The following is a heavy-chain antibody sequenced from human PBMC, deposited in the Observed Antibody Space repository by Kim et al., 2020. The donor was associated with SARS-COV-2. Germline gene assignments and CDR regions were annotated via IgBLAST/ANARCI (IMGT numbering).Heavy chain of an antibody. V-gene: IGHV3-9*01. J-gene: IGHJ4*02. Sequence: GGSLRLSCAASGFTFDDYAMHWVRQAPGKGLEWVSGIRWNSGSIGYADSVKGRFTISRDNAKNSLYLQMNSLRAEDTALYYCAKDIGIGGSSGWYGFDYWGQGTLVTVSS. CDR2: IRWNSGSI. CDR1: GFTFDDYA. D-gene: IGHD6-19*01. CDR3: AKDIGIGGSSGWYGFDY.